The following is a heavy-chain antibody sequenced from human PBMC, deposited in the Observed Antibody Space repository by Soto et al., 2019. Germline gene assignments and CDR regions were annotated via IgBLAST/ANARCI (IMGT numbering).Heavy chain of an antibody. CDR1: GYSISSGYY. D-gene: IGHD4-17*01. CDR3: ARGAATVTPGWFDP. Sequence: SETLSLTCAVSGYSISSGYYWGWIRQTPGKGLEWIASIYHSGSTYYNPSLKSRVTISVDTSKNQFSLKLTSVTAADTAVYYWARGAATVTPGWFDPWGQGIMVTVSS. V-gene: IGHV4-38-2*01. CDR2: IYHSGST. J-gene: IGHJ5*02.